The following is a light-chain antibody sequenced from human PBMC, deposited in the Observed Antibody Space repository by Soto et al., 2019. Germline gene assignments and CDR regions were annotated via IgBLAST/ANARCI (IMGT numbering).Light chain of an antibody. J-gene: IGLJ2*01. CDR3: HVWDSDANHVV. CDR2: YEI. CDR1: DIGSKS. Sequence: SYELTQPPSVSVAPGMTARITCGGNDIGSKSVHWYQQKPGQAPVLVIYYEIDRPSGIPERFSGSNSGNTATLTITRVDAGDEADYYCHVWDSDANHVVFGGRTKLTVL. V-gene: IGLV3-21*01.